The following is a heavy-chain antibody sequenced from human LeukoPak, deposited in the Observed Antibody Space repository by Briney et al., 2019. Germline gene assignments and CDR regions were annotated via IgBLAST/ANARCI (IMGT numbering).Heavy chain of an antibody. CDR2: IYPGDYDT. J-gene: IGHJ4*02. V-gene: IGHV5-51*01. CDR3: ARPPYYDFWNGYYPDY. CDR1: GYRFTNYW. Sequence: GESLKISCKGSGYRFTNYWIGWVRQMPGKGLEWMGIIYPGDYDTRYSPSFQGQVTISVDKSINTAYLQWSSLKASDTAMYFCARPPYYDFWNGYYPDYWGQGTLVTVSS. D-gene: IGHD3-3*01.